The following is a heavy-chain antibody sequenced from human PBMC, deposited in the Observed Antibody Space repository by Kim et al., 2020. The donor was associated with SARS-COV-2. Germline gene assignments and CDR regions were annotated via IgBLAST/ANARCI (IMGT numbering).Heavy chain of an antibody. Sequence: ASVKVSCKASGYTFTSYYMHWVRQAPGQGLEWMGIINPSGGSTSYAQKFQGRVTMTRDTSTSTVYMELSSLRSEDTAVYYCAREGGGGIAARPPSQTGPTIEFDYWGQGTLVTVSS. J-gene: IGHJ4*02. D-gene: IGHD6-6*01. CDR2: INPSGGST. V-gene: IGHV1-46*01. CDR3: AREGGGGIAARPPSQTGPTIEFDY. CDR1: GYTFTSYY.